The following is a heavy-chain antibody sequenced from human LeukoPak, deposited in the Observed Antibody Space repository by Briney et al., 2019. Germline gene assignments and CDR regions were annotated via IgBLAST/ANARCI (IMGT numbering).Heavy chain of an antibody. V-gene: IGHV4-59*01. CDR3: ARDTSSSHYYHYVMDV. Sequence: PSETLSLTCTVSGGSISSYYWSWIRQPPGKGLEWIGYIYYSGGTNYNPSLKSRVTISVDTSKNQFSLKVSSVTAADTAVYYCARDTSSSHYYHYVMDVWGQGTTVTVSS. D-gene: IGHD2-15*01. J-gene: IGHJ6*02. CDR1: GGSISSYY. CDR2: IYYSGGT.